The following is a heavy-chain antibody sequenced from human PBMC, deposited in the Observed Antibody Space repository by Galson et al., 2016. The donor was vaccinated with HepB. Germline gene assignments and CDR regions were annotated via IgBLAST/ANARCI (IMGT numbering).Heavy chain of an antibody. CDR3: AKDLRTVGWHFDY. CDR1: AFTFSHYA. Sequence: SLRLSCAASAFTFSHYAMSWVRQAPGKGLEWVSAISDSGGRTYYADSVKGRFTISRDNSKNTLYLQINSLRVEDTAVYYCAKDLRTVGWHFDYWRQGTLVTVSS. CDR2: ISDSGGRT. J-gene: IGHJ4*02. D-gene: IGHD6-19*01. V-gene: IGHV3-23*01.